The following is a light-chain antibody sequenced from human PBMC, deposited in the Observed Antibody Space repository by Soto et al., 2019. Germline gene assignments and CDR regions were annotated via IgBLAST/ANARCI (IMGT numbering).Light chain of an antibody. CDR1: QSVRSNF. V-gene: IGKV3-20*01. Sequence: EIVLTQSPGTLSLSPGDRATISCRASQSVRSNFLAWYQQKPGQAPRLLIDGASNKATVIPDRCSGSCAGTYFTLTITRLEAEDFAMYYCQRYDSLRTFGQGTKVEI. J-gene: IGKJ1*01. CDR2: GAS. CDR3: QRYDSLRT.